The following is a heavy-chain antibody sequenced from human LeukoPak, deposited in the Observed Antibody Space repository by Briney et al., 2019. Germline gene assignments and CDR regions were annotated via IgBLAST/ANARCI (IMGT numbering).Heavy chain of an antibody. D-gene: IGHD1-26*01. V-gene: IGHV3-43*02. CDR3: ATWAFYHSLDV. J-gene: IGHJ6*02. Sequence: GGSLRLSCEASGFTSDAYAMHWVRQAPGKGLEWVSLINKDGSATYYADSVKGRFTISRDNSKNSLYLQMNSLRSEDTALYYCATWAFYHSLDVWGQGTTVTVSS. CDR1: GFTSDAYA. CDR2: INKDGSAT.